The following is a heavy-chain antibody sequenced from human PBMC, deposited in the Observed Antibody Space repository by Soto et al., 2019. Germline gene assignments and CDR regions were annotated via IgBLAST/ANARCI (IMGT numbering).Heavy chain of an antibody. CDR1: GGSISSSSYY. V-gene: IGHV4-39*01. J-gene: IGHJ4*02. Sequence: SETLSLTCTVSGGSISSSSYYWGWIRQPPGKGLEWIGSIYYSGSTYYNPSLKSRVTISVDTSKNQFSLKLSSVTAADTAVYYCARALTYYGDSPFDYWGQGTLVTVSS. D-gene: IGHD4-17*01. CDR2: IYYSGST. CDR3: ARALTYYGDSPFDY.